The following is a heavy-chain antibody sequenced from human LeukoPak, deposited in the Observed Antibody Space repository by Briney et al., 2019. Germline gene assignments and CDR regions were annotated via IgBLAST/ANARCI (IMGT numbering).Heavy chain of an antibody. CDR3: ARSTGTTFGFSEY. Sequence: ASVKVSCKASGYTFTDYYMHWVRQAPGQGLEWMGWINPNSGGTNYAQKFQGRVTMTRDTSISTAYMELSRLRSDDTAVYCCARSTGTTFGFSEYWGQGTLVTVSS. V-gene: IGHV1-2*02. CDR2: INPNSGGT. J-gene: IGHJ4*02. D-gene: IGHD3-16*01. CDR1: GYTFTDYY.